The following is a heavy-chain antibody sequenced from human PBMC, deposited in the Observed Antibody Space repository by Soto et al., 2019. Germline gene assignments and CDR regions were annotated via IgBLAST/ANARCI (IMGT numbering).Heavy chain of an antibody. CDR2: MNPNSGDT. V-gene: IGHV1-8*01. CDR3: ARVAGNWSDDYFVY. D-gene: IGHD1-1*01. CDR1: GYTFTNSD. J-gene: IGHJ4*02. Sequence: QVQLVQSGAEVKKPGASVKVSCKASGYTFTNSDINWVRQATGQGLEWMGWMNPNSGDTGYAQKFQGRVTMTRDTSIRTAYMELSSLRSEDTAVYYCARVAGNWSDDYFVYWGQGTPVTVSS.